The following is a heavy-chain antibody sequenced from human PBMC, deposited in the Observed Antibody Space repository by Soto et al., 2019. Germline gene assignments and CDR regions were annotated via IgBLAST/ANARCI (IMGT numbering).Heavy chain of an antibody. Sequence: GGSLRLSCAASGFTSSSYSMDWVRQAPGKGLEWVSSISSSSTYIHYADSVKGRFTISRDNAKNSLYLQMNSLSAEDTTVYYCASQTSGYYYYGMDVWGQGTTVTVSS. CDR3: ASQTSGYYYYGMDV. V-gene: IGHV3-21*01. J-gene: IGHJ6*02. CDR1: GFTSSSYS. CDR2: ISSSSTYI.